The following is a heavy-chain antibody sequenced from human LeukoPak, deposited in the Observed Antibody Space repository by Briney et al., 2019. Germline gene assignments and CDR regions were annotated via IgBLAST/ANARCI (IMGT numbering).Heavy chain of an antibody. CDR3: ARDLAGPPQEAFDI. J-gene: IGHJ3*02. V-gene: IGHV3-7*01. CDR1: GFTFSSYA. Sequence: GGSLRLSYAASGFTFSSYAMSWVRQAPGKGLEWVANIKKDGSERYYVDSVKGRFTISRDNTKKSLYLQMNTLRAEDTAVYYCARDLAGPPQEAFDIWGQGTMVTVSS. CDR2: IKKDGSER.